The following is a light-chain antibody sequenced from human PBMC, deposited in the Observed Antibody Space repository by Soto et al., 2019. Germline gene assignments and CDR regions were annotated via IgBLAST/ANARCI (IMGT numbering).Light chain of an antibody. J-gene: IGLJ1*01. CDR2: DNS. CDR1: NIVSRT. CDR3: QVWDNVDDHIYV. Sequence: SYELAQPPSVSVAPGQTATISCGENNIVSRTVPWYQKKPGQAPLLVVYDNSFRPSGIPNRFSGSNSGNTATLTISRVEAGDEDDYYCQVWDNVDDHIYVFGTGTKVTVL. V-gene: IGLV3-21*02.